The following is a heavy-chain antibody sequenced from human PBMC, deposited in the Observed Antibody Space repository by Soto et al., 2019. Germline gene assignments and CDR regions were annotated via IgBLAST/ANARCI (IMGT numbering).Heavy chain of an antibody. J-gene: IGHJ4*02. CDR1: GFTFSTYS. Sequence: QVQLVESGGGVVQPGRSLRLSCAASGFTFSTYSMHWVRQAPGKGPEWVSLIWHDGSNKYYADSVKGRFTISRDNSKNTLYLQMHRLRAEDTAVYYCARDRVVINPSYYFDYWGQGTLVTVSS. CDR3: ARDRVVINPSYYFDY. V-gene: IGHV3-33*01. D-gene: IGHD3-3*01. CDR2: IWHDGSNK.